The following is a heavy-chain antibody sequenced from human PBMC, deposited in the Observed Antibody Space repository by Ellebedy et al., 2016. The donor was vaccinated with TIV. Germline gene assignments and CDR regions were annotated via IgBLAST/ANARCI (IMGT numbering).Heavy chain of an antibody. CDR2: ISTSGGKT. D-gene: IGHD4-17*01. V-gene: IGHV3-23*01. CDR3: AKSLYYGDSASYVFDY. Sequence: GESLKISCAASGFIFSNYVMIWVRQAPGKGLEWVSSISTSGGKTYYADFVRGRFTISRDNSKNTLNLQMNSLRAEDTAVNYCAKSLYYGDSASYVFDYWGLGTLVTVSS. J-gene: IGHJ4*02. CDR1: GFIFSNYV.